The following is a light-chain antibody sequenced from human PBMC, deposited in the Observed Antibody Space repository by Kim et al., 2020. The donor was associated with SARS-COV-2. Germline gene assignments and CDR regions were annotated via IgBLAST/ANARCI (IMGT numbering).Light chain of an antibody. V-gene: IGKV1-17*01. Sequence: SASVGDRVTITCRASQGIRNDVAWFKQKPGQAPRRLIYGASSLQSGVPSRFTGSGSGTEFTLTIRSRQPEDFATYYCIQHSSHPLTFGQGTKLEI. CDR2: GAS. CDR3: IQHSSHPLT. CDR1: QGIRND. J-gene: IGKJ2*01.